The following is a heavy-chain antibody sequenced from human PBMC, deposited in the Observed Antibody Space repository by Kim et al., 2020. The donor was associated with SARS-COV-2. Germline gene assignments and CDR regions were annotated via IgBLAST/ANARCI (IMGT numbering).Heavy chain of an antibody. CDR2: ISYDGSNK. D-gene: IGHD3-10*01. CDR3: AKDRVAWFGEPVYYYYGMDV. J-gene: IGHJ6*02. Sequence: GGSLRLSCAASGFTFSSYGMHWVRQAPGKGLEWVAVISYDGSNKYYADSVKGRFTISRDNSKNTLYLQMNSLRAEDTAVYYCAKDRVAWFGEPVYYYYGMDVWGQGTTVTVSS. V-gene: IGHV3-30*18. CDR1: GFTFSSYG.